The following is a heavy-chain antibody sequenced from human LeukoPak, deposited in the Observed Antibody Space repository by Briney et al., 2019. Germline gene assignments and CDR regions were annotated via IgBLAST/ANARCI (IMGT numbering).Heavy chain of an antibody. Sequence: ASVKVSCKASGGTFSSYAISWGRQAPGQGLEWMGGIIPIFGTANYAQKFQGRVTITADESTSTAYMELSSLRSEDTAVYYCARSPRGYDTYYFDYWGQGTLVTVSS. CDR2: IIPIFGTA. V-gene: IGHV1-69*13. D-gene: IGHD5-12*01. J-gene: IGHJ4*02. CDR3: ARSPRGYDTYYFDY. CDR1: GGTFSSYA.